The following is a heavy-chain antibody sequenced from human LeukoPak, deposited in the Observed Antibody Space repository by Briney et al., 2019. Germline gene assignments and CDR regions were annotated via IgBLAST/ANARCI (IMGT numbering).Heavy chain of an antibody. D-gene: IGHD6-6*01. Sequence: SETLSLTCTVSGGSISSYYWSWIRQPPGKGLEWIGYIYYSGSTNYNPSLKSRVTISADTSKNLFSLKLSSVTAADTALYYCARGVEYSSSSGLGYWGQRTLVTVSS. CDR2: IYYSGST. V-gene: IGHV4-59*01. CDR1: GGSISSYY. CDR3: ARGVEYSSSSGLGY. J-gene: IGHJ4*02.